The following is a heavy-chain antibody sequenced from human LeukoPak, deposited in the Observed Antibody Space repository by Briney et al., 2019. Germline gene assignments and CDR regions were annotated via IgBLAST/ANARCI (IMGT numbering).Heavy chain of an antibody. V-gene: IGHV4-39*01. CDR1: GGSISSSLYY. D-gene: IGHD2-15*01. CDR2: IYYSGST. CDR3: ARHRRCSGGSCYGDPSDY. Sequence: PSETLSLTCTVSGGSISSSLYYWGWIRQPPGKGLEWIGSIYYSGSTYYNPSLRSRVTMSVDTSKNQFSLKLSSVTAADTAVYYCARHRRCSGGSCYGDPSDYWGQGTLVTVSS. J-gene: IGHJ4*02.